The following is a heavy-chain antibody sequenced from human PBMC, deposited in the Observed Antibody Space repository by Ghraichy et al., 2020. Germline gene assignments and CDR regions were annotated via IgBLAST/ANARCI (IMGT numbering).Heavy chain of an antibody. V-gene: IGHV5-51*01. CDR1: GYSFTSYW. CDR2: IYPGDSDT. Sequence: GESLNISCKGSGYSFTSYWIGWVRQMPGKGLEWMGIIYPGDSDTRYSPSFQGQVTISADKSISTAYLQWSSLKASDTAMYYCARLAAAGTGGWERWTNGFDPWGQGTLVTVSS. D-gene: IGHD6-13*01. CDR3: ARLAAAGTGGWERWTNGFDP. J-gene: IGHJ5*02.